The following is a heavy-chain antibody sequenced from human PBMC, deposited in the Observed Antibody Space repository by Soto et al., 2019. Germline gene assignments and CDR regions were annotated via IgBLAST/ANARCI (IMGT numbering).Heavy chain of an antibody. D-gene: IGHD2-2*01. CDR2: INHSGST. CDR1: GGSFSGYY. J-gene: IGHJ5*02. Sequence: QVQLQQWGAGLLKPSETLSLTCAVYGGSFSGYYWSWIRQPPGKGLEWIGEINHSGSTNYNTSLKSPVTISVDTSTNQFSRNLSSVTAADTAVYYCARAFIVVVPAAIGGRFDPCGQGTLVTVSS. V-gene: IGHV4-34*01. CDR3: ARAFIVVVPAAIGGRFDP.